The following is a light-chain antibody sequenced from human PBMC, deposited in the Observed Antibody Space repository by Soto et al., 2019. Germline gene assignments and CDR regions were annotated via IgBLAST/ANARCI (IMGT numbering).Light chain of an antibody. CDR2: DVS. CDR3: GSYTTSANYV. V-gene: IGLV2-14*01. J-gene: IGLJ1*01. CDR1: SSDIDAYNY. Sequence: QSVLTQPASVSGSPGQSITISCTGTSSDIDAYNYVSWYQQHPGKAAKLMIYDVSNRPSGISNRFSGSKSGNTASLTISGLQAEDEADYYCGSYTTSANYVFGTGTKVTVL.